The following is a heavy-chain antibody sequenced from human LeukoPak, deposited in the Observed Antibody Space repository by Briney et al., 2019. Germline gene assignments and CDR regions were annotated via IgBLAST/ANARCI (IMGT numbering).Heavy chain of an antibody. Sequence: GGSLRLSCAASGFSFSSYEMNWVRQVAGKGLEWVSYISSSGGTMYYADSVKGRFTISRDNTKNSLYLQVNSLRAEDMALYYCARIGASLYDSSGYMMKNAFDIWGQGTMVTVSS. V-gene: IGHV3-48*03. CDR1: GFSFSSYE. CDR2: ISSSGGTM. D-gene: IGHD3-22*01. J-gene: IGHJ3*02. CDR3: ARIGASLYDSSGYMMKNAFDI.